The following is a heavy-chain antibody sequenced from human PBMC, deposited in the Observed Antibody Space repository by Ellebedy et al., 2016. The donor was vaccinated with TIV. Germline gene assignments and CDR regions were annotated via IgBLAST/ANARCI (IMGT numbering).Heavy chain of an antibody. CDR3: ARDPYYYGSGGPHFDL. Sequence: AASVKVSCKASGYNFNAFSLHWVRQAPGQGLEWLGWINTNRGAAHYEQKFQGRVALTSDTSITTAYMELKRLTSDDTAVYYCARDPYYYGSGGPHFDLWGRGTLITVSA. CDR2: INTNRGAA. CDR1: GYNFNAFS. V-gene: IGHV1-2*02. D-gene: IGHD3-10*01. J-gene: IGHJ2*01.